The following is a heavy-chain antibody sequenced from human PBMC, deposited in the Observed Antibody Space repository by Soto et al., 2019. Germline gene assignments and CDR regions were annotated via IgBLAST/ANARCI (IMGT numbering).Heavy chain of an antibody. V-gene: IGHV4-30-4*01. CDR1: GGSISGGVHS. Sequence: QVRLQVSGRELVKPSETLSLTCTVSGGSISGGVHSWSWIRQPPGKGLEWIGHIFDSGSTYYNPSLKSRLTISVDTSKNQFSLRLSSVTAADTAVYYCAREIMPLTNDWYFDLCGRGTLVTVSS. CDR3: AREIMPLTNDWYFDL. J-gene: IGHJ2*01. D-gene: IGHD2-8*01. CDR2: IFDSGST.